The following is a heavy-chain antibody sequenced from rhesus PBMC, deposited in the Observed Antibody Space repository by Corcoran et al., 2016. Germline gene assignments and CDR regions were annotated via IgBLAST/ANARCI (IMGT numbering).Heavy chain of an antibody. Sequence: QVQLQESGPGLVKPSETLSLTCAVSDGSINSNDWWTWIRQRPGKGLEWVGRIPGNSGTATTTPSLKSRVTISKDTSKNQFSLKLVSVTVADTAIYYCARLKPGSSYSLDSWGQGVVVSVSS. D-gene: IGHD4-29*01. CDR1: DGSINSNDW. CDR2: IPGNSGTA. CDR3: ARLKPGSSYSLDS. J-gene: IGHJ6*01. V-gene: IGHV4-92*01.